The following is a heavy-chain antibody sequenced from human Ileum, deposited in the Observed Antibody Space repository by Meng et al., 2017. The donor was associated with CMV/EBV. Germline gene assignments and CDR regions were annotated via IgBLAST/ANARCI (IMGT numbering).Heavy chain of an antibody. Sequence: HRQESGPRLRQPSETLSLTCTVTGGSLTSYYWTWIRQPAGKGLEWIGRIHPTGTTDDNPSLRSRVSMSLDKSKNQFSLKLTSVTAADTAVYYCARAAARGVPVDLWGQGTLVTVSS. V-gene: IGHV4-4*07. CDR2: IHPTGTT. J-gene: IGHJ5*02. CDR1: GGSLTSYY. D-gene: IGHD3-10*01. CDR3: ARAAARGVPVDL.